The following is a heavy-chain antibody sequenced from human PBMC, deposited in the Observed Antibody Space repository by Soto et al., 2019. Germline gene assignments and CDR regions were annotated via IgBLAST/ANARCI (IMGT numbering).Heavy chain of an antibody. CDR3: AKGAYEFDY. D-gene: IGHD3-22*01. V-gene: IGHV3-74*01. CDR1: GFTFSNNW. J-gene: IGHJ4*02. Sequence: EVQLVESGGGLVQPGGSLSPSCAASGFTFSNNWMHWVRQVPGKGLVWVSRINSDGGGTNYADFVKGRFTVSRDNAKNTLYLQMDSLRAEDTAVYYCAKGAYEFDYWGQGTLVTVSS. CDR2: INSDGGGT.